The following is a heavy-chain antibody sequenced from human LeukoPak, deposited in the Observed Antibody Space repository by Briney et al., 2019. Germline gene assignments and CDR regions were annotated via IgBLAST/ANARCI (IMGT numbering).Heavy chain of an antibody. Sequence: SETLSLTCAVYGGYFSGYYWSWIRQPPRKGLEWIGGINHSGSTNYNPSLKSRATISVDTSKNQFSLTLSSVSAADRHGEYCGRGPPPRGDFWSGYYRGAFDYWGQGTLVTVSS. V-gene: IGHV4-34*01. CDR2: INHSGST. CDR1: GGYFSGYY. J-gene: IGHJ4*02. D-gene: IGHD3-3*01. CDR3: GRGPPPRGDFWSGYYRGAFDY.